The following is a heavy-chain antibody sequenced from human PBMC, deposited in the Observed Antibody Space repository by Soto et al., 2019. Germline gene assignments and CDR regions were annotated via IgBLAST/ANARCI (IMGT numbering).Heavy chain of an antibody. Sequence: QVQLVESGGGVVQPGRSLRLSCAASGFTFSSYGMHWVRQAPGKGREWVAVISYDGSNKYYADSVKGRFTISRDNSKNTLYLEMNSLRAEDTAVYYCAKEADYRAWGPRASLGMDVWGQGTTVTVSS. D-gene: IGHD4-4*01. J-gene: IGHJ6*02. CDR1: GFTFSSYG. CDR3: AKEADYRAWGPRASLGMDV. CDR2: ISYDGSNK. V-gene: IGHV3-30*18.